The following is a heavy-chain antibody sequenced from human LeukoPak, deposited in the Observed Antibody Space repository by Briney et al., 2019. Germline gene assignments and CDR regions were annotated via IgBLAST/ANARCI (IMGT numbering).Heavy chain of an antibody. J-gene: IGHJ5*02. CDR3: AREGQPLSRNSWFDP. V-gene: IGHV3-30*04. D-gene: IGHD6-13*01. Sequence: GRSLRLSCAASGFTFNIYAMHWVRQAPGKGLEWVAVMSYDGSNKYYADSVKGRFTISRDNSKTALYLQMNSLRAEDTAIYYCAREGQPLSRNSWFDPWGQGALVTVSP. CDR2: MSYDGSNK. CDR1: GFTFNIYA.